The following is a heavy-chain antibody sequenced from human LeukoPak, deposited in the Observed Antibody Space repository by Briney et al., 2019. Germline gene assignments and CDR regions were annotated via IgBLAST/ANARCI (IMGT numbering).Heavy chain of an antibody. V-gene: IGHV5-51*01. D-gene: IGHD6-19*01. J-gene: IGHJ4*02. Sequence: GESPKISCKGSGYSFTSYRIGWVRQMPGKGLEWMGIIYPGYSDTRYSPSFQGQVTISADKSISTAYLQWSSLRASDTAMYYCARCTSGSPLDYWGQGTLATVSS. CDR3: ARCTSGSPLDY. CDR2: IYPGYSDT. CDR1: GYSFTSYR.